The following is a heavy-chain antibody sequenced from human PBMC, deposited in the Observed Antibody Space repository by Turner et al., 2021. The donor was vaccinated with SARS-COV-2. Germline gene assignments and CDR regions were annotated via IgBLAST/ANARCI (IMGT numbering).Heavy chain of an antibody. CDR1: GFTFSNYA. J-gene: IGHJ4*02. CDR2: ISSNGGST. CDR3: VKGSY. Sequence: EVKLVEPGGGLVQPGGSLRHSCSAAGFTFSNYAMHWVRQTPGKGLEYVSAISSNGGSTYYADSVKGRFTISRDNSKNTLYLQMSSLKAEDTDVYYCVKGSYWGQGTLVTVSS. V-gene: IGHV3-64D*06.